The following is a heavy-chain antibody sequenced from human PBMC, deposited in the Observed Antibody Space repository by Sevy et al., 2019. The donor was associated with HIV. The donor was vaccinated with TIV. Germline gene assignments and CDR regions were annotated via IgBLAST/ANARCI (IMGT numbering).Heavy chain of an antibody. CDR1: GFTYNGYG. J-gene: IGHJ4*02. CDR3: ARESIAVAGIGYCLHY. V-gene: IGHV3-33*01. D-gene: IGHD6-19*01. Sequence: GSLRLSCAASGFTYNGYGMHWVRQAPGKGLEWVAVIWYDGSNKEYADSVKGRFTISRDNSKNTLYLQMNNLRAEDTAVYYCARESIAVAGIGYCLHYWGQGTLVTVSS. CDR2: IWYDGSNK.